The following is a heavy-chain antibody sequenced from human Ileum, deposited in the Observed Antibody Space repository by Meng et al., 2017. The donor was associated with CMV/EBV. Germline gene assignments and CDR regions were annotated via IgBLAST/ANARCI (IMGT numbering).Heavy chain of an antibody. Sequence: STYTMNWVRQIPGKGLEWVSSISRSSSYKYYADSVKGRFSVSRDNAMGSLYLQMHSLRVEDTAIYYCARGRQTCNSPACHPGWVDSWGQGTLVTVSS. CDR1: STYT. CDR3: ARGRQTCNSPACHPGWVDS. J-gene: IGHJ5*01. V-gene: IGHV3-21*01. D-gene: IGHD2/OR15-2a*01. CDR2: ISRSSSYK.